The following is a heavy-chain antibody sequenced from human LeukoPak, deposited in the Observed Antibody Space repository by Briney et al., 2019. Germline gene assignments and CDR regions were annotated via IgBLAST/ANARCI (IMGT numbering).Heavy chain of an antibody. J-gene: IGHJ4*02. Sequence: SMKVSCKASGGTFSSYAISWVRQAPGQGLEWMGGIIPIFGTANYAQKFRGRVTITTDESTSTAYMELSSLRSEDTAVYYCASQPYYYDSSGYSRAEDYWGQGTLVTVSS. CDR3: ASQPYYYDSSGYSRAEDY. V-gene: IGHV1-69*05. CDR1: GGTFSSYA. CDR2: IIPIFGTA. D-gene: IGHD3-22*01.